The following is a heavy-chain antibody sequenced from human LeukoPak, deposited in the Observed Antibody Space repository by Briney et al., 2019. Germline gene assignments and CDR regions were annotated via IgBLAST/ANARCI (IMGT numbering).Heavy chain of an antibody. Sequence: GGSLRLSCAASGFTFGSDWMSWVRQAPGKGLEWVANIKEDGSEKHYVDSMKGRFTISRDNAKNSLFLQMSSLRDEDTAVYYCARDSAKGGSKGIIGASDYWGQGTLVTVSS. CDR1: GFTFGSDW. CDR3: ARDSAKGGSKGIIGASDY. D-gene: IGHD1-26*01. V-gene: IGHV3-7*01. CDR2: IKEDGSEK. J-gene: IGHJ4*02.